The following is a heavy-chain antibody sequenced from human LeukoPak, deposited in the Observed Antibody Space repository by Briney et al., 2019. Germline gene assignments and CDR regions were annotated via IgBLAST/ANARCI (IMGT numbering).Heavy chain of an antibody. J-gene: IGHJ4*02. D-gene: IGHD6-19*01. CDR2: IYYSGST. Sequence: PSETLSLTCTVSGGSNYSDFWSWIRQPPGKGLEWIGYIYYSGSTSYNPSLKSRVTMSVDTSKNQFSLKLSSVTAADTAVYYCATFGSSGCDIGYWGQRTLVTVSS. CDR1: GGSNYSDF. CDR3: ATFGSSGCDIGY. V-gene: IGHV4-59*01.